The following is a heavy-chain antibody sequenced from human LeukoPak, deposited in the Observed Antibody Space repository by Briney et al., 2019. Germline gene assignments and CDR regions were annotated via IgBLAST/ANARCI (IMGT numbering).Heavy chain of an antibody. V-gene: IGHV3-53*01. CDR2: IYSGGST. CDR1: GFTDSSNY. J-gene: IGHJ4*02. CDR3: ASRGIAVAGTIEDY. Sequence: AGGSLRLSCAASGFTDSSNYMSWVRQAPGKGLEWVSVIYSGGSTYYADSVKGRFTISRDNSKNTLYLQMNSLRAEDTAVYYCASRGIAVAGTIEDYWGQGTLVTVSS. D-gene: IGHD6-19*01.